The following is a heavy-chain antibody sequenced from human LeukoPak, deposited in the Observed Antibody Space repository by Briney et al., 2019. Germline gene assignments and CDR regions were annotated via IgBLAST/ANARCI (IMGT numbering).Heavy chain of an antibody. CDR3: AKEHYGSGMTTFDY. D-gene: IGHD3-10*01. CDR2: ISGSGGNT. Sequence: QTGGSLRLSCAASGFTFSSYAMTWVRQAPGKGLEWVSGISGSGGNTYYPDSVRGRFTISRDNSKNTLSLQMNSLRAEDTAVYYCAKEHYGSGMTTFDYWGQGTLVTVSS. V-gene: IGHV3-23*01. J-gene: IGHJ4*02. CDR1: GFTFSSYA.